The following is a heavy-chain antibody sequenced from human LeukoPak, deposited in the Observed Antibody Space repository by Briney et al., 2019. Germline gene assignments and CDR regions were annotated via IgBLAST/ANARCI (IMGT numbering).Heavy chain of an antibody. CDR1: GFTFDDYA. J-gene: IGHJ4*02. CDR3: AKASHCSSTSCSKFDY. V-gene: IGHV3-9*01. D-gene: IGHD2-2*01. CDR2: ISWNSGSI. Sequence: PGGSLRLSCAASGFTFDDYAMHWVRQAPGKGLEWVSGISWNSGSIGYADSVKGRFTISRDNAKNSLYLQMNSLRAEDTALYYCAKASHCSSTSCSKFDYWGQGTLVTVSS.